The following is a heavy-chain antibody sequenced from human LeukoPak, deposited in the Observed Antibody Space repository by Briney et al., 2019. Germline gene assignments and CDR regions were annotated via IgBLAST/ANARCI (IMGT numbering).Heavy chain of an antibody. CDR2: IYYSGST. CDR1: GVSISSGGYY. D-gene: IGHD6-13*01. V-gene: IGHV4-31*03. Sequence: SETLSLTCTVSGVSISSGGYYWSWIRQHLGKGLEWIGYIYYSGSTYYNPSLKSRVTISVDTSKNQFSLKLSSVTAADTAVYYCARVSAAAGSDYYYGMDVWGQGTTVTVSS. J-gene: IGHJ6*02. CDR3: ARVSAAAGSDYYYGMDV.